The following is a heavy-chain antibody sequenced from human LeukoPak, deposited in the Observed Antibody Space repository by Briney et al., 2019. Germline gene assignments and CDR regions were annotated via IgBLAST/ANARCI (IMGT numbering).Heavy chain of an antibody. CDR3: ARTASWGSFPSYFDY. J-gene: IGHJ4*02. Sequence: SETLSLTCAVYGGSFSGYYWSWIRQPPGKGLEWIGYIYYSGSTNYNPSLKSRVTISVDTSKNQFSLKLSSVTAADTAVYYCARTASWGSFPSYFDYWGQGTLVTVSS. V-gene: IGHV4-59*01. D-gene: IGHD7-27*01. CDR1: GGSFSGYY. CDR2: IYYSGST.